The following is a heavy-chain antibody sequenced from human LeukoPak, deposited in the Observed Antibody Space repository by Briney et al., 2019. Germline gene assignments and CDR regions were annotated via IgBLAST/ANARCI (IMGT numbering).Heavy chain of an antibody. J-gene: IGHJ4*02. CDR2: IYYSGGT. V-gene: IGHV4-59*01. Sequence: SETLSLTCTVSGDSIRGYYWSWIRQPPGKGLEWIGYIYYSGGTNYNPSLKSRVTISVDTSKNQFSLKLTSVTAADTAVYYCARVLSSGYSDYWGQGTLVTVSS. D-gene: IGHD3-22*01. CDR3: ARVLSSGYSDY. CDR1: GDSIRGYY.